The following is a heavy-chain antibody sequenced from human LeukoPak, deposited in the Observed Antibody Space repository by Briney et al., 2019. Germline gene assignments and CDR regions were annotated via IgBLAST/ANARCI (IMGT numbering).Heavy chain of an antibody. V-gene: IGHV3-21*01. Sequence: PGGSLRLSCAVSGITFSTYTMNWVRQAPGKGLQWLLSISSDSLYTYSTDSLQGQFTIFRDNVKNILFPQMNSLRAEDTAVYYCVTGGASNGHNFFGRHWGPGTQVTVSA. D-gene: IGHD3-3*01. J-gene: IGHJ4*02. CDR2: ISSDSLYT. CDR3: VTGGASNGHNFFGRH. CDR1: GITFSTYT.